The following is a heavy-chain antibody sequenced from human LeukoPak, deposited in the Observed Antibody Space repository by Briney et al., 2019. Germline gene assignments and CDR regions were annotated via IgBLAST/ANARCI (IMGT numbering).Heavy chain of an antibody. Sequence: GGSLRLSCAASGFTFSSYSMNWVRQAPGKGLEWVSSISSSSSYIYYADSVKGRFTISRDNAKNSLYLQMNSLRADDTAVYYCARVQYYDFWSGYYSLRSFDYWGQGTLVTVSS. CDR3: ARVQYYDFWSGYYSLRSFDY. CDR1: GFTFSSYS. J-gene: IGHJ4*02. CDR2: ISSSSSYI. D-gene: IGHD3-3*01. V-gene: IGHV3-21*01.